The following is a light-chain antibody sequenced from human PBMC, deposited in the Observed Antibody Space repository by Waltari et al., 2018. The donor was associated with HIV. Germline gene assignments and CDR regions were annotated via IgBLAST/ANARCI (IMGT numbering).Light chain of an antibody. J-gene: IGKJ5*01. Sequence: VFPQSPRTLSVSPGARATLACRARQKGRGNDLAWDLQQPGRAPRLLIDGASRRATAIPDRLSGSGSGTEFTLTISRVEPEDFAVYYCQQNGSSPRTFGQGTRLEIK. CDR1: QKGRGND. CDR2: GAS. CDR3: QQNGSSPRT. V-gene: IGKV3-20*01.